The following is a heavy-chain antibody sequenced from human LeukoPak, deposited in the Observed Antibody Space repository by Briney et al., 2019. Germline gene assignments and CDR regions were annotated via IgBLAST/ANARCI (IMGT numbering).Heavy chain of an antibody. CDR2: IYPGDSDT. J-gene: IGHJ4*02. Sequence: GESLKISCKGSGYSFPTYWIGWVRQMPGKGLEWMGIIYPGDSDTRYSPSFQGQVTISVDKSISTAYLQWSSLKASDIAMYYCARVVEMATNLIDYWGQGTLVTVSS. CDR1: GYSFPTYW. D-gene: IGHD5-24*01. CDR3: ARVVEMATNLIDY. V-gene: IGHV5-51*01.